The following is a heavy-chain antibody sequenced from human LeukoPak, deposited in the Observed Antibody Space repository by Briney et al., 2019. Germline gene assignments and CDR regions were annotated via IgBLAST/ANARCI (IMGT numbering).Heavy chain of an antibody. Sequence: GGSLRLSCAASGFTFSSYAMSWVRQAPGKGLEWVSAISGSGGSTYYADSVKGRFTISRDNSKNTLYLQMNSLRAEDTAVYYSAKDRAYNWNYVIDYWGQGTLVTVSS. CDR3: AKDRAYNWNYVIDY. CDR1: GFTFSSYA. J-gene: IGHJ4*02. CDR2: ISGSGGST. D-gene: IGHD1-7*01. V-gene: IGHV3-23*01.